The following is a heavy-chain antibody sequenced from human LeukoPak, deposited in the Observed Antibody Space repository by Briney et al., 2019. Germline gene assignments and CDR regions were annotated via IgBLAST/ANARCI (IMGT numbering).Heavy chain of an antibody. CDR3: ARDSVGTTGSNWFDP. V-gene: IGHV1-69*06. CDR2: IIPISGTA. J-gene: IGHJ5*02. Sequence: SVKVSCKASGGTFSSYAISWVRQAPGQGLEWMGGIIPISGTADYAQKFQGRVTTTADKSTSTAYMELSSLRSEDTAVYYCARDSVGTTGSNWFDPWGQGTLVTVSS. D-gene: IGHD1-1*01. CDR1: GGTFSSYA.